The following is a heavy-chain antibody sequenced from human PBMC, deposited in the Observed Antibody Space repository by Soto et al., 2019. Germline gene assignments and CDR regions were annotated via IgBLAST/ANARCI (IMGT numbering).Heavy chain of an antibody. V-gene: IGHV4-34*01. D-gene: IGHD2-15*01. Sequence: TLSLTCAVYGGSFSGYYWSWIRQPPGKGLEWIGEINHSGSTNYNPSLKSRVTISVDTSKNQFSLKLSSVTAADTAVYYCARVGVVVAATVGYNWFDPWGQGTLVTVSS. CDR1: GGSFSGYY. J-gene: IGHJ5*02. CDR3: ARVGVVVAATVGYNWFDP. CDR2: INHSGST.